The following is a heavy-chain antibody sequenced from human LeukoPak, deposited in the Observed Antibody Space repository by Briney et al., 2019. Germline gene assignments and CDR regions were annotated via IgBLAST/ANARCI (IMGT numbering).Heavy chain of an antibody. CDR1: GFTFSSYW. CDR3: ARVGCSGGSCYFNYYYMDV. V-gene: IGHV3-7*01. D-gene: IGHD2-15*01. CDR2: IKQDGSEK. J-gene: IGHJ6*03. Sequence: GGSLRLSCAASGFTFSSYWMSWVRQAPGKGLEWVANIKQDGSEKYYVDSVKGRFTISRDNAKNSLYLQMNSLRAEDTAVYYCARVGCSGGSCYFNYYYMDVWGKGTTVTVSS.